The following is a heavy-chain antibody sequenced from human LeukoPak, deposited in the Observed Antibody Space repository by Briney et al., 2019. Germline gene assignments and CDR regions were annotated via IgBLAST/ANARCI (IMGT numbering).Heavy chain of an antibody. Sequence: SETLSLTCTVSGGSISSSSYYWGWLRQPPGKGLEWIGSIYYSGSTYYNPSLKSRVTISVDTSKNQFSLKLSSVTAADTAVYYCARAAGGYSSRWYEPYYYYYYMDVWGKGTTVTVSS. D-gene: IGHD6-13*01. J-gene: IGHJ6*03. CDR3: ARAAGGYSSRWYEPYYYYYYMDV. CDR2: IYYSGST. CDR1: GGSISSSSYY. V-gene: IGHV4-39*07.